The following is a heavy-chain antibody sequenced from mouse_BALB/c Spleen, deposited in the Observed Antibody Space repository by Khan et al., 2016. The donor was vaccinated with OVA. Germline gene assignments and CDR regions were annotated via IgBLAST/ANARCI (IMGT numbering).Heavy chain of an antibody. J-gene: IGHJ3*01. V-gene: IGHV6-6*02. Sequence: EVKLEESGGGLVQPGGSMKLSCVASGFTFSNYWMNWVRQSPEKGLEWVAEIRLKSNNYATHYAESVKGRFTISRDDSKSSVYLQMNNLRAEDTGMYYWTTGFAYWGQGTLVTVSA. CDR3: TTGFAY. CDR1: GFTFSNYW. D-gene: IGHD1-1*01. CDR2: IRLKSNNYAT.